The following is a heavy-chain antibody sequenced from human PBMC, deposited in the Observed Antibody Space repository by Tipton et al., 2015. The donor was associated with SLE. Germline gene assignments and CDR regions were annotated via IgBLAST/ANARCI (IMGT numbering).Heavy chain of an antibody. Sequence: TLSLTCTVSGGSINGYYWSWIRQSPGKGLEWIGYSYSSGTTSYNPSLKSRVTIPVDTSKNQFSLKLSSVTAADTAVYYCARSPVSGYYGMDVWGQGTTVTVSS. CDR3: ARSPVSGYYGMDV. CDR2: SYSSGTT. J-gene: IGHJ6*02. V-gene: IGHV4-59*12. CDR1: GGSINGYY. D-gene: IGHD3-10*01.